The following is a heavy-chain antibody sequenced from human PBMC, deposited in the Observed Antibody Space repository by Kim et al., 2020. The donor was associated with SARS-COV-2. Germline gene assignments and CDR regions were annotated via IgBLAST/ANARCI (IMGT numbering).Heavy chain of an antibody. Sequence: GGSLRLSCEASGFTYTDYAMTWVRQAPGQGLEWVSDISVSGGSTYYAESVKGRFTISRDNSKNTVYLQMNSLRAEDTAVYYCAKGHTRLDYWGPGTLVTV. CDR1: GFTYTDYA. J-gene: IGHJ4*02. D-gene: IGHD2-2*01. V-gene: IGHV3-23*01. CDR3: AKGHTRLDY. CDR2: ISVSGGST.